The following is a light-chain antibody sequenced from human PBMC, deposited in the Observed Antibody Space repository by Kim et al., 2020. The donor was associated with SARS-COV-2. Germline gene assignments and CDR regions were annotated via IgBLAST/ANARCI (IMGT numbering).Light chain of an antibody. Sequence: APGKTATITCGGNSIGSKSVHWYQHKPGPAPVLVIYYDSDRPSGIPERFSGSNSGNTATLTLSRVEAGDEADYYCQVWDSSSDHVVFGGGTQLTVL. CDR3: QVWDSSSDHVV. CDR2: YDS. CDR1: SIGSKS. J-gene: IGLJ2*01. V-gene: IGLV3-21*04.